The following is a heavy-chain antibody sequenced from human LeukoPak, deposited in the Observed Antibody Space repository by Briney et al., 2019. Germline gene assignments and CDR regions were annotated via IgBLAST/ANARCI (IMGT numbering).Heavy chain of an antibody. D-gene: IGHD2-15*01. CDR1: GFTFSNYW. Sequence: GGSLRLSCAASGFTFSNYWMHWVRQAPGKGLEWVSSISSSSSYIYYADSVKGRFTISRDNAKNSLYLQMNSLRAEDTAVYYCARVLGWHHPDYWGQGTLVTVSS. CDR2: ISSSSSYI. J-gene: IGHJ4*02. V-gene: IGHV3-21*01. CDR3: ARVLGWHHPDY.